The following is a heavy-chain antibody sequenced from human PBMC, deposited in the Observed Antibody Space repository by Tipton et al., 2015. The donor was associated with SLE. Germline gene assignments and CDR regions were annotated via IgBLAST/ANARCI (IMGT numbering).Heavy chain of an antibody. J-gene: IGHJ4*02. D-gene: IGHD6-19*01. CDR1: GGSFSGYY. CDR3: ARSLLSGSGGFDY. V-gene: IGHV4-34*01. Sequence: TLSLTCAAYGGSFSGYYWSWIRQPPGKGLEWIGEINHRGSTNYNPSLKSRVTISVDTSKNQFSLKLSSVTAADTAVYYCARSLLSGSGGFDYWGQGTLVTVSS. CDR2: INHRGST.